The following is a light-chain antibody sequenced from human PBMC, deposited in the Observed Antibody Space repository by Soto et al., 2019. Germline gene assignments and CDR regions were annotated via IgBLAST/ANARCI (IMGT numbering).Light chain of an antibody. J-gene: IGKJ1*01. CDR1: QSVSSY. Sequence: EIVLTQSPATLSLSPGERATLSCRASQSVSSYLAGYQQKPGQAPRLLIYDASNRATGIPARFSGSGSVTDFTLTISSLEPEDFAVYYCQQRSNWPPKWTFGQGTKGEIK. V-gene: IGKV3-11*01. CDR2: DAS. CDR3: QQRSNWPPKWT.